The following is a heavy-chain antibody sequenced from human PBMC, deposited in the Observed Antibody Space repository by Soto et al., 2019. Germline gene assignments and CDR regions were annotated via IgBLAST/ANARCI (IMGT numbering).Heavy chain of an antibody. V-gene: IGHV3-23*01. D-gene: IGHD3-16*01. J-gene: IGHJ4*02. CDR3: AKGWGDY. CDR1: GFTFSSYD. CDR2: LSGSGGST. Sequence: EVQVLESGGALVQPGGSLRLSCAASGFTFSSYDMSWVRQAPGKGLEWVSGLSGSGGSTYYADSVKGRFTISRDNSKNTLYVQMNSLRAEDTAVYYCAKGWGDYWGQGTLVTVSS.